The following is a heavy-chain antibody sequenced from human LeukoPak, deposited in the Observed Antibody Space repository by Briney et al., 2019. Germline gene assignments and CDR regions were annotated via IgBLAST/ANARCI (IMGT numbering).Heavy chain of an antibody. CDR1: GGTFSSYA. V-gene: IGHV1-69*13. J-gene: IGHJ5*02. Sequence: SVKVSCKASGGTFSSYAISWVRQAPGQGLEWMGGIIPIFGTANYAQKFQARVTITADGSTSTAYMELSSLRSEDTAVYYCASDGHCGGDCYYNWFDPWGQGTLVTVSS. D-gene: IGHD2-21*01. CDR2: IIPIFGTA. CDR3: ASDGHCGGDCYYNWFDP.